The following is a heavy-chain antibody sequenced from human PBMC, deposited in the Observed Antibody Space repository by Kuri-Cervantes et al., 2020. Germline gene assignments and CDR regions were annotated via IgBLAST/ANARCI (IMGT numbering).Heavy chain of an antibody. D-gene: IGHD4-17*01. CDR3: ARLPTGFPNWIDS. J-gene: IGHJ5*01. CDR1: GGSISSSSYY. Sequence: SETLSLTCTVSGGSISSSSYYWGWIRQPPGKGLEWIGSIYYSGSTYYNPSLKSRVTISVDTSKNQFSLKLSSVTAADAAVYFCARLPTGFPNWIDSWGQGTLVTVSS. V-gene: IGHV4-39*01. CDR2: IYYSGST.